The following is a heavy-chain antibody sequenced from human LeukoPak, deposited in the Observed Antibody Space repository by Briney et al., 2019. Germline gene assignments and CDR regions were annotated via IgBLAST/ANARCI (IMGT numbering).Heavy chain of an antibody. D-gene: IGHD3-16*01. Sequence: ASVKVSCKASGCTFTAYYIHWVRQAPGQRLEWMGWVSPNNGGTNYAQKLQGRVTMTRDTSISTLYMDLSSLRSDDTAVYYCARSDVLYASQGEARYFNHWGQGTLVTVSS. CDR2: VSPNNGGT. CDR1: GCTFTAYY. V-gene: IGHV1-2*02. CDR3: ARSDVLYASQGEARYFNH. J-gene: IGHJ4*02.